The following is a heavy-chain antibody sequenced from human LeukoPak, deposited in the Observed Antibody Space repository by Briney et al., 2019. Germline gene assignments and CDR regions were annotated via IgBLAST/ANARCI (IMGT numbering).Heavy chain of an antibody. CDR2: ISYDGSNK. J-gene: IGHJ4*02. CDR3: AKEGY. V-gene: IGHV3-30*18. Sequence: PGRSLRLSCAASGFTFSSYGMHWVRQAPGKGLEWVAVISYDGSNKYYADSVKGRFTISRDNSKNTLYLQMNSLRAEDTAVYYCAKEGYWGQGALVTVSS. CDR1: GFTFSSYG.